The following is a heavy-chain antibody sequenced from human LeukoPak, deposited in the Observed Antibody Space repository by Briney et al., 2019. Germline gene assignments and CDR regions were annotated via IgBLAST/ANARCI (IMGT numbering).Heavy chain of an antibody. CDR2: INHSGGT. J-gene: IGHJ4*02. Sequence: SETLSLTCAVYGGSFSGYYWSWIRQPPGKGLEWIGEINHSGGTNYNPSLKSRVTISVDTSKNQFSLKLSSVTAADTAVYYCARALGGADYWGQGTLVTVSS. D-gene: IGHD1-26*01. CDR1: GGSFSGYY. V-gene: IGHV4-34*01. CDR3: ARALGGADY.